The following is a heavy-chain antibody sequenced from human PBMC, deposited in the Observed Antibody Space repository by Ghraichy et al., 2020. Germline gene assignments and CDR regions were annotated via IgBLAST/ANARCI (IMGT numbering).Heavy chain of an antibody. CDR3: ASQTETGY. CDR2: IDGDGRTT. V-gene: IGHV3-74*01. CDR1: GFTFSRYW. J-gene: IGHJ4*02. Sequence: LTCAASGFTFSRYWMHWVRQAPGKGLVWISNIDGDGRTTNYPDSVKGRFTISRDNAKNTVYLQINSLRAEDTAVYYCASQTETGYWGQGTLVTVSS.